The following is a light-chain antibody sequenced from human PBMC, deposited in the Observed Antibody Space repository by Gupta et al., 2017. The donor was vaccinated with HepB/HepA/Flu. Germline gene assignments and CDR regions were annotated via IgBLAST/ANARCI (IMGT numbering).Light chain of an antibody. CDR2: GAS. Sequence: EIVLTQSPGTLSLSPGERATLSCRASQRLSSSQLAWYQQKLGQAPRLLIYGASSRATGIPDRFTGSGSGTDFTLTISRLEPEDFAVYYCQQYFALPGTFGQGTKVEVK. CDR1: QRLSSSQ. J-gene: IGKJ1*01. V-gene: IGKV3-20*01. CDR3: QQYFALPGT.